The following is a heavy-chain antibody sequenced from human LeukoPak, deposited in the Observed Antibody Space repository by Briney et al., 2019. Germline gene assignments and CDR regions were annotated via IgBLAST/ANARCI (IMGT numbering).Heavy chain of an antibody. Sequence: GGSLRLSCAASGFTFSSYGMHWVRQAPGKGLEWVAFIRYDGSNKYYADSVKGRFTISRDNSKNTLYLQMNSLRAEDTAVYYCARLPVNYYYDSSGPDYWGQGTLVTVSS. CDR2: IRYDGSNK. CDR1: GFTFSSYG. V-gene: IGHV3-30*02. D-gene: IGHD3-22*01. J-gene: IGHJ4*02. CDR3: ARLPVNYYYDSSGPDY.